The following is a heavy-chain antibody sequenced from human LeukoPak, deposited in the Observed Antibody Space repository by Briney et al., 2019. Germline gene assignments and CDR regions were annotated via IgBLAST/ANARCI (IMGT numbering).Heavy chain of an antibody. CDR1: GFTFSSYA. J-gene: IGHJ3*02. V-gene: IGHV3-30-3*01. CDR3: AKDLTEWELDDAFDI. CDR2: ISYDGSNK. D-gene: IGHD1-26*01. Sequence: PGGSLRLSCAASGFTFSSYAMHWVRQAPGKGLEWVAVISYDGSNKYYADSVKGRFTISRDNSKNTLYLQMNSLRAEDTAVYYCAKDLTEWELDDAFDIWGQGTMVTVSS.